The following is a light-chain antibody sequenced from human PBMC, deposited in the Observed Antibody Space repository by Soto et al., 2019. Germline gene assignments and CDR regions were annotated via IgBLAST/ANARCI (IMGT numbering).Light chain of an antibody. Sequence: EIVLTQSPGTLSLSPGERATLSCRASQSVSSSYLAWYQQKPGQAPRLLIYGASSRATGIPDRFSGSGSGTHFTLTISIMEPEDFAVYYCQQYDSSPVTFGGGTKVEIK. CDR2: GAS. CDR1: QSVSSSY. V-gene: IGKV3-20*01. CDR3: QQYDSSPVT. J-gene: IGKJ4*01.